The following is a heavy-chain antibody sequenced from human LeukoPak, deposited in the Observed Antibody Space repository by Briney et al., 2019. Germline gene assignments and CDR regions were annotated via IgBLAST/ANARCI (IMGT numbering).Heavy chain of an antibody. V-gene: IGHV4-39*01. CDR2: IYYSGST. Sequence: SETLSLTCTVSGGSISSSSYYWGWIRQPPGKGLEWIGSIYYSGSTYYNPSLKSRVTISVDTSKNQFSLKLSSVTAADTAVYYCARHGAGAVAGPGYFDYWGQGTLVTVSS. CDR1: GGSISSSSYY. CDR3: ARHGAGAVAGPGYFDY. J-gene: IGHJ4*02. D-gene: IGHD6-19*01.